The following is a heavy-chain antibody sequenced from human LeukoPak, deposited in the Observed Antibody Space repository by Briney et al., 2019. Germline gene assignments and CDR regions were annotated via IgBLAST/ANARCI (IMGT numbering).Heavy chain of an antibody. Sequence: GESLKISCKGSGYSFTSYWIGWVRQMPGKGLEWMGIIYPGDSDTRYSPSFQGQVTISADKSISTAYLQWSSLKASDTAMYYCARQRPRDGYRDAFDIWGQGTMVTVSS. CDR2: IYPGDSDT. V-gene: IGHV5-51*01. CDR1: GYSFTSYW. D-gene: IGHD5-24*01. J-gene: IGHJ3*02. CDR3: ARQRPRDGYRDAFDI.